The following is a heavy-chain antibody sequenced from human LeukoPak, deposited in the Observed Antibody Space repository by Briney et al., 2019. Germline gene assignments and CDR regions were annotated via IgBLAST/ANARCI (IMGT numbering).Heavy chain of an antibody. CDR1: GFTFSAHY. V-gene: IGHV3-72*01. Sequence: GGSLRLSCAASGFTFSAHYMDWVRQAPEKGLEWVGRIREKVNSYTTVYAASVKGRFTISRDDSTNSVFLQMNSLKTEDTAVYYCAKAFCSEKQCTLDSWGQGTLVTVSS. J-gene: IGHJ4*02. CDR3: AKAFCSEKQCTLDS. CDR2: IREKVNSYTT. D-gene: IGHD3-3*01.